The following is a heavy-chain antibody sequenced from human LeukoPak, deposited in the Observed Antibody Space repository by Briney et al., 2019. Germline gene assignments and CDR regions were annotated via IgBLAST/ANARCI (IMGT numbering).Heavy chain of an antibody. V-gene: IGHV5-51*01. CDR3: ATFSWRGHGPPFAY. Sequence: GESLKISCKGSGYSFTSYWIGCVRQMPEKGLEWMGIVYPGDSDTRYSPSFQGQVTISADKSISTAYLQWSSLKASDTAMYYCATFSWRGHGPPFAYCSQGSLVTASA. J-gene: IGHJ4*01. CDR1: GYSFTSYW. CDR2: VYPGDSDT. D-gene: IGHD5-24*01.